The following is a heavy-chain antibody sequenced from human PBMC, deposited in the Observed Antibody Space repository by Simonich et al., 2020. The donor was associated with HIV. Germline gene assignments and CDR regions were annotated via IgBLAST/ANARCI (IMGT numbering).Heavy chain of an antibody. V-gene: IGHV3-9*01. CDR1: GFAFDDYA. CDR2: ICWNRGSI. D-gene: IGHD3-10*01. CDR3: AKDKGAYYGSGSPVY. J-gene: IGHJ4*02. Sequence: EVQLVESGGGLVQPGRSLRLSCAASGFAFDDYAMHWVRQAPGKVRGWVSGICWNRGSIGYADSGKGRFTISRDNAKNSLYLQMNSLRAEDTALYYCAKDKGAYYGSGSPVYWGQGTLVTVSS.